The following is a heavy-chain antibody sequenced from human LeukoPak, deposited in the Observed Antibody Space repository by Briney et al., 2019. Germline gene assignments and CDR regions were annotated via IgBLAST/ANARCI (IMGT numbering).Heavy chain of an antibody. CDR1: GGSISSGSYY. CDR2: IYTSGST. V-gene: IGHV4-61*02. CDR3: AGALRGSLGAYFDY. D-gene: IGHD7-27*01. J-gene: IGHJ4*02. Sequence: SQTLSLTCTVSGGSISSGSYYWSWIRQPAGKGLEWIGRIYTSGSTNYNPSLKSRVTISVDTSKNQFSLKLSSVTAADTAVYYCAGALRGSLGAYFDYWGQGTLVTVSS.